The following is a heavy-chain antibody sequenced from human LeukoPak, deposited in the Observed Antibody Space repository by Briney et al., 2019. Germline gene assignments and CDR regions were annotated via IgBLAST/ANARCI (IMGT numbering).Heavy chain of an antibody. Sequence: GGSLRLSCAASGFTFSDHYMSWIRQAPGKGLEWVSYITPTGSTIYYADSVKGRFTISRDNAKNSFYLQMNSLRAEDTAVYYCARDSSSWYGVHWFDPWGQGTLVTVSS. V-gene: IGHV3-11*01. CDR3: ARDSSSWYGVHWFDP. J-gene: IGHJ5*02. CDR2: ITPTGSTI. D-gene: IGHD6-13*01. CDR1: GFTFSDHY.